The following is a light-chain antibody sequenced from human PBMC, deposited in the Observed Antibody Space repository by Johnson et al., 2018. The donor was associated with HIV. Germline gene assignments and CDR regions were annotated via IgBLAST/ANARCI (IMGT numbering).Light chain of an antibody. CDR3: AAWDDSLNGYV. Sequence: QSVLTKPPSASGTPGQRVTISCSGGSSNIGSNTVNWYQQLPGTAPKLLVYSSNQRPSGVPDRFSGSKSGTSASLAISGLQSEDEAEYTCAAWDDSLNGYVFGTGTRVTVL. J-gene: IGLJ1*01. CDR1: SSNIGSNT. CDR2: SSN. V-gene: IGLV1-44*01.